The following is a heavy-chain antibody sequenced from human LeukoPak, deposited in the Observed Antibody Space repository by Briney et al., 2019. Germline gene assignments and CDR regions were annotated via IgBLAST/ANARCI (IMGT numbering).Heavy chain of an antibody. J-gene: IGHJ6*03. CDR3: AKANCSSTICYYYYMDV. CDR2: ISGSGGST. Sequence: PGGSLRLSCAASGFTFSSYAMSWVRQAPGKGLEWVSAISGSGGSTYYADSVKGRFTISRDNSKNTLYLQMNSLRAEDTAVYYCAKANCSSTICYYYYMDVWRKGTRVSVSS. CDR1: GFTFSSYA. V-gene: IGHV3-23*01. D-gene: IGHD2-2*01.